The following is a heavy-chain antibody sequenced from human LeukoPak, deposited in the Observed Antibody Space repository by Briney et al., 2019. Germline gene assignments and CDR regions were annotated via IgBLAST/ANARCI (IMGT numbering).Heavy chain of an antibody. CDR3: AKDGRGAAIFYYYGMDV. J-gene: IGHJ6*02. V-gene: IGHV3-30*18. CDR1: GFTFSSYG. CDR2: ITYDGSNK. D-gene: IGHD2-2*02. Sequence: GGSLRLSCAASGFTFSSYGMHWVRQAPGKGLEWVAVITYDGSNKYYADSVKGRFTISRDNSKNTLYLQMNSLRAEDTAVYYCAKDGRGAAIFYYYGMDVWGQGTTVTVSS.